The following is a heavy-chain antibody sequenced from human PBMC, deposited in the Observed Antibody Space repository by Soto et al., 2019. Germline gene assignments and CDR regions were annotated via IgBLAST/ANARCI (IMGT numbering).Heavy chain of an antibody. V-gene: IGHV1-3*05. D-gene: IGHD5-18*01. J-gene: IGHJ5*02. Sequence: QVHFVQSGAEEKKPGASVKVSCKASGYTFTDSAIHWVRQAPGQRLEWMGWINAGNGDTKYSQKFQGRVTITRDTAANTAYVELSSLTSEDTAEYYCARDRGYTYGYWGWFDPWGQGTLVTVSS. CDR1: GYTFTDSA. CDR3: ARDRGYTYGYWGWFDP. CDR2: INAGNGDT.